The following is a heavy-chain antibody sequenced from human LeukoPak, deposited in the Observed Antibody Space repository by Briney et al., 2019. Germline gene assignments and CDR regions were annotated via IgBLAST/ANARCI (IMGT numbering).Heavy chain of an antibody. CDR3: GRSFYDLLATFDY. J-gene: IGHJ4*02. Sequence: ASVKVSCKASGYTFTSYYMHWVRQAPGQGLEWMGTINPSGGSTSYAQKFQGRVTVTRDTSTSTVYMELSSLRSEDTAVYYCGRSFYDLLATFDYWGQGTLVTVSS. V-gene: IGHV1-46*01. CDR2: INPSGGST. D-gene: IGHD2/OR15-2a*01. CDR1: GYTFTSYY.